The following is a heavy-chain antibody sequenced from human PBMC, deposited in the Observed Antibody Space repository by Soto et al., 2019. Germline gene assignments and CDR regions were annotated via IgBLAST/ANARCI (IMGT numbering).Heavy chain of an antibody. CDR1: GFTFSDYY. V-gene: IGHV3-11*05. CDR2: ISSSTGHT. J-gene: IGHJ4*02. D-gene: IGHD6-13*01. Sequence: PGGSLRLSCAVSGFTFSDYYMTWIRQAPGKGLEWVSYISSSTGHTNYADSVKGRFTISRDNAKNSLFLQMNSLRAEDTAVYYCARGRGAAADYFDFWGQRTLVTVSS. CDR3: ARGRGAAADYFDF.